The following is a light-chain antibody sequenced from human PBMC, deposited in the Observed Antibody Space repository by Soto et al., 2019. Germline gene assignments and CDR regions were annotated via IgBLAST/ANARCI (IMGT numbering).Light chain of an antibody. CDR3: QHYGTSVLT. CDR2: GAS. Sequence: EIVLTQSPDTLSLSPGERATLSCRASQSVSSDYVVWYQQKPGQAPRLLIYGASRRATGIPDRFSGSGSGTDFTLAINRLEPEDAAVYYCQHYGTSVLTFGPGTKVDIK. J-gene: IGKJ3*01. V-gene: IGKV3-20*01. CDR1: QSVSSDY.